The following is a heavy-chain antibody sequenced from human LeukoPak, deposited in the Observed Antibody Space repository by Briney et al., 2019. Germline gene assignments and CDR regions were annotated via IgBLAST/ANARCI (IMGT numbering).Heavy chain of an antibody. D-gene: IGHD5-18*01. CDR1: GFSLSTSGVG. J-gene: IGHJ5*02. CDR3: AHTHRHYSYGYLSWFDP. V-gene: IGHV2-5*02. CDR2: IYWDDDN. Sequence: SGPTLVKPTQTLTLTCTFSGFSLSTSGVGVGWIRQPPGKALEWLALIYWDDDNRYSPSLKSRLTITKDTSKNQVVVTMTNMDPVDTATYYCAHTHRHYSYGYLSWFDPWGQGTLVTVSS.